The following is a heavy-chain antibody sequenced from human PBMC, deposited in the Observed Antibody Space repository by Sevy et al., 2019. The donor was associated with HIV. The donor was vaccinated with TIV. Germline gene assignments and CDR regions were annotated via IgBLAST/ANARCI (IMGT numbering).Heavy chain of an antibody. CDR1: GFTFSDYY. CDR2: ISSRSSYI. J-gene: IGHJ4*02. CDR3: ARDGGCSSTSCLLYFDS. Sequence: GVLRLSCAASGFTFSDYYMNWVRQAPGKGLEWVSSISSRSSYIHYADSVRGRFTISRDNAKNSLYLQMNSLRVDDTAVYFCARDGGCSSTSCLLYFDSWGQGALVTVSS. V-gene: IGHV3-21*01. D-gene: IGHD2-2*01.